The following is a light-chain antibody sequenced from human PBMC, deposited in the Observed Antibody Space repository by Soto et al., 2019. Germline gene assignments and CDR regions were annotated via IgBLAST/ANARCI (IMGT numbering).Light chain of an antibody. CDR1: QRVSSY. J-gene: IGKJ4*01. CDR2: DAS. Sequence: IVVSQSPATLSLSTGERATVSCRASQRVSSYLAWYQQQTGQAPRLLISDASNRATGIPARFSGSGSGPDFTLTISCLVPEDFAVYYCQHCSSWPLTFVGGTKVAIK. CDR3: QHCSSWPLT. V-gene: IGKV3-11*01.